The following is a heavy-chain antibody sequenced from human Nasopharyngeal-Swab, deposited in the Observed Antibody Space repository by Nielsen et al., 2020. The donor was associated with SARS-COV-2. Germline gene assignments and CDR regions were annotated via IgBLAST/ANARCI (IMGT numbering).Heavy chain of an antibody. CDR2: LLSSGSS. J-gene: IGHJ5*02. CDR3: VRRSDLFDSRGYS. CDR1: SDSVTTSDYY. V-gene: IGHV4-39*01. Sequence: SETLSLTCTVSSDSVTTSDYYRGWIRQPPGEGLEWIGSLLSSGSSYSNPSLKSRVSISVDTSKNQFSLKLTSVTAADTAVYYCVRRSDLFDSRGYSLGQGTLVTVSS. D-gene: IGHD3-22*01.